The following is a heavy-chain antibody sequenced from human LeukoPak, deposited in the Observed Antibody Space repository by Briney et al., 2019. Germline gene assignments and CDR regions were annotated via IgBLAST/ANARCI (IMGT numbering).Heavy chain of an antibody. CDR3: AGLKIVPTAVAH. CDR1: GYNFATYW. J-gene: IGHJ4*02. Sequence: GESLKISCKGSGYNFATYWIGWARQMPGKGLEWMGIIYPGDFDTRYNPSFQGQVTFSVDRSINTAYLHWSSLRTSDTAIYYCAGLKIVPTAVAHWGQGTLVSVSP. D-gene: IGHD2-2*01. CDR2: IYPGDFDT. V-gene: IGHV5-51*01.